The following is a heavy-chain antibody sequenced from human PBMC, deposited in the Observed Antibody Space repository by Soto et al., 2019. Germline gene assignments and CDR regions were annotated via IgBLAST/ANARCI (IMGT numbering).Heavy chain of an antibody. D-gene: IGHD2-15*01. CDR2: INPSGGST. V-gene: IGHV1-46*01. J-gene: IGHJ4*02. CDR1: GYTFTSYY. CDR3: ARDDGSGGSCYSGYFDY. Sequence: QVQLVQSGAEVKKPGASVKVSCKASGYTFTSYYMHWVRQAPGQGLEWMGIINPSGGSTSYAQKFQGRDTMTRDTSTSTVYMELSSLRSEDTAVYCCARDDGSGGSCYSGYFDYWGQGTLVTVSS.